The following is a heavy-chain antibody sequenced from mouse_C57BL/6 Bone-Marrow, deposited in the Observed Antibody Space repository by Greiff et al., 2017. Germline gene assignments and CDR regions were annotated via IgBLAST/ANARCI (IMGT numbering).Heavy chain of an antibody. CDR3: ARHESTMITPYYCDY. CDR2: INSDGGST. J-gene: IGHJ2*01. Sequence: EVQLVESGGGLVQPGESLKLSCESNEYEFPSHDMSWVRKTPEKRLELVAAINSDGGSTYYPDTMDRRFIISRDNTKKTLYLQMSSLRSEDTALYYCARHESTMITPYYCDYWGQGTTLTVSS. D-gene: IGHD2-4*01. V-gene: IGHV5-2*01. CDR1: EYEFPSHD.